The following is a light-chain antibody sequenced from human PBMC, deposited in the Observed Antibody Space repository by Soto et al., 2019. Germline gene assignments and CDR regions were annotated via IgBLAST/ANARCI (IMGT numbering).Light chain of an antibody. J-gene: IGKJ2*01. V-gene: IGKV1-39*01. Sequence: DIQMTQSPSSLSASVGDRVTITCRASQSISSYLNWYQQKPGKAPKLLIYAASSLQSGVPSRFSGSGSGTDFTLTISSLQPEDFATYYCQHGYVAPYNFGQGTKV. CDR3: QHGYVAPYN. CDR2: AAS. CDR1: QSISSY.